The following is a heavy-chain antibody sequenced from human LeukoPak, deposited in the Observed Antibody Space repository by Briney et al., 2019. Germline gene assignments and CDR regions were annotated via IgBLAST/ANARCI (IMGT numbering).Heavy chain of an antibody. Sequence: GGSLRLPCAASGFTFDGYVMHWVRQAPGKGLEWVSGISGNSGSIGYADSVKDRFSISRDNAKNSLYLQMNSLRADDTAFYYCAKAAGGWYYPVDYWGQGTLVTVSS. J-gene: IGHJ4*02. D-gene: IGHD6-19*01. V-gene: IGHV3-9*01. CDR1: GFTFDGYV. CDR2: ISGNSGSI. CDR3: AKAAGGWYYPVDY.